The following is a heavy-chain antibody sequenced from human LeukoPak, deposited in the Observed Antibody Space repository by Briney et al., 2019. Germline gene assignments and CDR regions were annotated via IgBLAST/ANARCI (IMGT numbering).Heavy chain of an antibody. CDR1: GFTFSDYY. CDR2: VSNSGGST. D-gene: IGHD3/OR15-3a*01. V-gene: IGHV3-23*01. J-gene: IGHJ4*02. Sequence: GGSLRLSCAASGFTFSDYYMSWIRQAPGKGLEWVSAVSNSGGSTFYADSVKGRCTISRDTPKNTLFLQMNSLRADDTAVYYCAKHGPAGTDYFDYWGQGTLVTVSS. CDR3: AKHGPAGTDYFDY.